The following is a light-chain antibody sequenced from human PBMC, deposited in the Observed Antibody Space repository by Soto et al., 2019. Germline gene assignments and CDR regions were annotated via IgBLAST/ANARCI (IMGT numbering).Light chain of an antibody. J-gene: IGKJ1*01. CDR2: AAS. CDR3: LKYNSAPRT. Sequence: DIQMTQSPSSLSASVGDRVTITCRASQGISNYLAWYQQKRGKVPKLLIYAASTSQSGDPARFSGSGSGADFTLTLSNLQPEGVATYYCLKYNSAPRTFGQGTKVDI. V-gene: IGKV1-27*01. CDR1: QGISNY.